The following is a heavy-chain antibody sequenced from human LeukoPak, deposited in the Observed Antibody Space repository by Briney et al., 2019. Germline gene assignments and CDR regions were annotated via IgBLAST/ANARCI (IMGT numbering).Heavy chain of an antibody. CDR1: GYTFTGYY. CDR3: ARYPSGGPLEGAFDY. V-gene: IGHV1-2*02. Sequence: ASVKVSCKASGYTFTGYYMHWVRQAPGQGLEWMGWINPNSGGTNYAQKLQGRVTMTRDTSISTAYMELSRLRSDDTAVYYCARYPSGGPLEGAFDYWGQGTLVTVSS. D-gene: IGHD2-15*01. J-gene: IGHJ4*02. CDR2: INPNSGGT.